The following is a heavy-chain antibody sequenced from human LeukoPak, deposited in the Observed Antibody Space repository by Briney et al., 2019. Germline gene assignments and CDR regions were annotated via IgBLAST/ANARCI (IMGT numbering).Heavy chain of an antibody. V-gene: IGHV3-33*01. J-gene: IGHJ4*02. CDR2: IWYDGSNK. D-gene: IGHD3-22*01. Sequence: GRSPRLSCAASGFTFSSYGMHWVRQAPGKGLEWVAVIWYDGSNKYYADSVKGRFTISRDNSKNTLYLQMNSLRAEDTAVYYCARDPDYDSSGYHGFDYWGQGTLVTVSS. CDR3: ARDPDYDSSGYHGFDY. CDR1: GFTFSSYG.